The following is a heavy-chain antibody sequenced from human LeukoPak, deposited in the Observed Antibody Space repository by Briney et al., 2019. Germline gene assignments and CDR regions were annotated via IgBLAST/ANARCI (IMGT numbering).Heavy chain of an antibody. Sequence: ASVRVSCKASGYTFTGYYMHWVRQAPGQGLEWMGWINPNSGGTNYAQKFQGRVSMTRDTSIRTAYMELSRLRSDDTAVYYCARVFGRQLPDYWGQGTLVTVSS. J-gene: IGHJ4*02. D-gene: IGHD1-26*01. CDR3: ARVFGRQLPDY. V-gene: IGHV1-2*02. CDR1: GYTFTGYY. CDR2: INPNSGGT.